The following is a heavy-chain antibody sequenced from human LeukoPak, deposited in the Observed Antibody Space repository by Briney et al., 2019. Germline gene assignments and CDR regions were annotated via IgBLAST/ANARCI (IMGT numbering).Heavy chain of an antibody. V-gene: IGHV3-30*03. J-gene: IGHJ4*02. CDR2: TSYDGSNE. D-gene: IGHD6-19*01. Sequence: PGGSLRLSCAASGFTFSSYWMHWVRQAPGKGLEWVAVTSYDGSNEYYANSVKGRFTISRDNSKNTLYLQMNSLRAEDTAVYYCARPLFRAVAGSYGGGFDNWGQGTLVTVSS. CDR3: ARPLFRAVAGSYGGGFDN. CDR1: GFTFSSYW.